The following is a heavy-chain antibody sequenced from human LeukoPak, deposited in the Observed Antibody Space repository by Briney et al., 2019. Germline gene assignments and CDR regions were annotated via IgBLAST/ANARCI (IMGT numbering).Heavy chain of an antibody. D-gene: IGHD1-1*01. CDR2: ISTYDSKT. CDR1: GYAFTSHG. V-gene: IGHV1-18*01. CDR3: ARVSGTWGYFYMDV. Sequence: ASVKVSCKPFGYAFTSHGFTWVRQAPGQGLEWMGWISTYDSKTDYAQNFQGRVTMTIDASTSTAYMEVRSLRSDDTAVYYCARVSGTWGYFYMDVWAKGSTVTVSS. J-gene: IGHJ6*03.